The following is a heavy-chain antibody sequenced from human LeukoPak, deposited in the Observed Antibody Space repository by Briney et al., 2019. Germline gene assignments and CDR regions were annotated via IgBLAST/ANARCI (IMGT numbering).Heavy chain of an antibody. CDR1: GFTVSSNY. J-gene: IGHJ3*01. CDR3: VRESITAPVVFDF. V-gene: IGHV3-66*01. Sequence: QPGGSLRLSCAASGFTVSSNYMSWVRQAPGKGQEWVSVIYSGGSSYYADSVKGRFTISRDNSTNTLYLQMNSLRAEDTAVYYCVRESITAPVVFDFWGQGTMVTVSP. D-gene: IGHD1-14*01. CDR2: IYSGGSS.